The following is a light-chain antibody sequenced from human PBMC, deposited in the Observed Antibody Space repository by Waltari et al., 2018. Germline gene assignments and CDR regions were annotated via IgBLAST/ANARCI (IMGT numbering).Light chain of an antibody. CDR3: QQRANWPPLT. V-gene: IGKV3-11*01. CDR1: QSVSNF. CDR2: HAS. Sequence: EIVLTQSPATLSLSPGERATLSCRASQSVSNFLAWYQQKPGQAPRLLIDHASKRATDIPDRFSGRGSGTDFTLTISSLEPGDSAVYYCQQRANWPPLTFGGGTRVEI. J-gene: IGKJ4*01.